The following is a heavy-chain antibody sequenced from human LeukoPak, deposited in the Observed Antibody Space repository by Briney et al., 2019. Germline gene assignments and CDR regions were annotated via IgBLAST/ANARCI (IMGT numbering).Heavy chain of an antibody. CDR3: ARHYYHSSGHGGY. D-gene: IGHD3-22*01. V-gene: IGHV3-11*01. CDR1: GFTFSDYS. CDR2: ISSSGRTI. Sequence: GGSLRLSCAAYGFTFSDYSMSWIRQAPGKGLEWLSYISSSGRTIYYADSVKGRFTISRDNAKNSLYLQMNSLRVEDTAVYYCARHYYHSSGHGGYWGQGTLFTVSS. J-gene: IGHJ4*02.